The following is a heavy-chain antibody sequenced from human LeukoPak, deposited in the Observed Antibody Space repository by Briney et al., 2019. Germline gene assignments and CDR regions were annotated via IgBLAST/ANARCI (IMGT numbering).Heavy chain of an antibody. CDR1: GYTLTRYY. V-gene: IGHV1-2*06. CDR2: INPNSGGT. J-gene: IGHJ4*02. D-gene: IGHD4-17*01. Sequence: ASVKVSCKASGYTLTRYYMHWVRQAPGQGLEWMGRINPNSGGTNCAQKFQGRVTMTRDTSISTVYTELSRLRSDDTAVYYCAREWSYGDYYDYWGQGTLVTVSS. CDR3: AREWSYGDYYDY.